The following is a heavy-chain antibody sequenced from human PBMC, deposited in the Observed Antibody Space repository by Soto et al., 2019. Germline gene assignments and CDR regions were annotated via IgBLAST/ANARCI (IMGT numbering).Heavy chain of an antibody. CDR1: GGSVSSGSFH. D-gene: IGHD3-16*02. CDR3: AREGGGIPYYGMDV. J-gene: IGHJ6*02. V-gene: IGHV4-61*01. CDR2: VHNSGYT. Sequence: PSETLSLTCTFSGGSVSSGSFHWSWIRQPPGKGLEWIGFVHNSGYTDYNPSLKGRVTISGDTSNNQFSLKLTAVTTADTAVYYCAREGGGIPYYGMDVWGRGTTVTVS.